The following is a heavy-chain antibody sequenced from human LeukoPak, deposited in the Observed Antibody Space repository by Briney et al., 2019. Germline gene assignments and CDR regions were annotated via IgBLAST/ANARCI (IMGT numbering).Heavy chain of an antibody. CDR2: IYTSGST. D-gene: IGHD3-9*01. J-gene: IGHJ4*02. CDR1: GGSISSSSYY. CDR3: ARVTGYTIEDYFDY. V-gene: IGHV4-61*02. Sequence: SETLSLTCTVSGGSISSSSYYWGWIRQPAGKGLEWIGRIYTSGSTNYNPSLKSRVTMSVDTSKNQFSLKLRSVTAADTAVYYCARVTGYTIEDYFDYWGQGTLVTVSS.